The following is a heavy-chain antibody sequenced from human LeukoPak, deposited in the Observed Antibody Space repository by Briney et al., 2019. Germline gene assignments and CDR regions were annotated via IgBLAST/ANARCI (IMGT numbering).Heavy chain of an antibody. D-gene: IGHD2-21*02. J-gene: IGHJ4*02. Sequence: ASVKVSCKASGYTFTSYYMHWVRQAPGQGLEWMGIINPSGGSTSYAQKFQGRVTMTRDTSTSTVYMELSSLRSEDTAVYYCATISENCGGDCYQYYFDYWGQGTLVTVSS. CDR1: GYTFTSYY. CDR2: INPSGGST. V-gene: IGHV1-46*01. CDR3: ATISENCGGDCYQYYFDY.